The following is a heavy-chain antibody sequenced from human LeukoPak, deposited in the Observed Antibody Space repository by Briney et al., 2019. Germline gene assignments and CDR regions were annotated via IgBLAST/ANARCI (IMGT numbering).Heavy chain of an antibody. CDR1: GYTFTSYG. J-gene: IGHJ5*02. Sequence: ASVKVSCKASGYTFTSYGISWVRQAPGQGLEWMGWISVYNGNTNYAQKLQGRVTMTTDTSTSTAYMALRSLRSDDTAVYYCARPYDFWSGTYNWFDPWGQGTLVTVSS. V-gene: IGHV1-18*01. CDR2: ISVYNGNT. CDR3: ARPYDFWSGTYNWFDP. D-gene: IGHD3-3*01.